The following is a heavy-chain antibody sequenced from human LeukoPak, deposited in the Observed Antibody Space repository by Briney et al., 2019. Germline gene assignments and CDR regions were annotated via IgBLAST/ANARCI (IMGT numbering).Heavy chain of an antibody. V-gene: IGHV1-24*01. Sequence: ASVKVSCKVSGYTLTELSMHWVRQAPGKGLEWMGGFDPEDGETIYAQKFQGRVTMTRDTSISTAYMELSRLRSDDTAVYYCARVKYDSSGYYPDYWGQGTLVTVSS. D-gene: IGHD3-22*01. CDR3: ARVKYDSSGYYPDY. CDR2: FDPEDGET. J-gene: IGHJ4*02. CDR1: GYTLTELS.